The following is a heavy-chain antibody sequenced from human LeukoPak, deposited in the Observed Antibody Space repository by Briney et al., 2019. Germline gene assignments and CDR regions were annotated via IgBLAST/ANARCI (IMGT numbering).Heavy chain of an antibody. J-gene: IGHJ4*02. Sequence: RASVNVSCKASGYTFTSYGISWVRQAPGQGLEWMGWISAYNGNTNYAQKLQGRATMTTDTSTSTAYMELRSLRSDDTAVYYCARQTSSGYYPNWGQGTLVTVSS. CDR1: GYTFTSYG. V-gene: IGHV1-18*01. D-gene: IGHD3-3*01. CDR2: ISAYNGNT. CDR3: ARQTSSGYYPN.